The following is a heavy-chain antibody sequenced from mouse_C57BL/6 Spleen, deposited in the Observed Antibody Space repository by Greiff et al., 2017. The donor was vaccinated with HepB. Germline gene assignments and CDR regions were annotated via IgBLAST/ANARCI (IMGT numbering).Heavy chain of an antibody. CDR2: IYPGDGDT. V-gene: IGHV1-82*01. Sequence: QVQLQQSGPELVKPGASVKISCKASGYAFSSSWMNWVKQRPGKGLEWIGRIYPGDGDTNYNGKFKGKATLTADKSSSTAYMQLSSLTSEDSAVYFGARTYYSNPLDYWGQGTTLTVSS. J-gene: IGHJ2*01. D-gene: IGHD2-5*01. CDR3: ARTYYSNPLDY. CDR1: GYAFSSSW.